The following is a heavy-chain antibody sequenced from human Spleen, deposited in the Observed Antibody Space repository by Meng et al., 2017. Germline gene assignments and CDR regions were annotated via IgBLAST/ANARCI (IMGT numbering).Heavy chain of an antibody. Sequence: QVHLQESGPGLVKPSQTLSLTCTVSGGSISSGDYFWSWIRQPPGKGLEWIGYIYYSGTTYYKPSLKSRVIISVDTSKNQFSLKLSSVTAADTAMYFCARVEYQLLEFDPWGQGILVTVSS. CDR1: GGSISSGDYF. D-gene: IGHD2-2*01. CDR2: IYYSGTT. V-gene: IGHV4-30-4*01. J-gene: IGHJ5*02. CDR3: ARVEYQLLEFDP.